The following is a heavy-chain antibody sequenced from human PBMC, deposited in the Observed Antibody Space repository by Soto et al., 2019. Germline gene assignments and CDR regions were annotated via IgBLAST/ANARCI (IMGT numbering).Heavy chain of an antibody. D-gene: IGHD5-12*01. CDR3: ARETLANSGYGIDY. CDR2: IYYSGST. J-gene: IGHJ4*02. V-gene: IGHV4-31*03. CDR1: GGSISSGGYY. Sequence: SETLSLTCTVSGGSISSGGYYWSWIRQHPGKGLEWIGYIYYSGSTYYNPSLKSRVTISVDTSKNQFSLKLSSVTAADTAVYYCARETLANSGYGIDYWGQGTLVTVSS.